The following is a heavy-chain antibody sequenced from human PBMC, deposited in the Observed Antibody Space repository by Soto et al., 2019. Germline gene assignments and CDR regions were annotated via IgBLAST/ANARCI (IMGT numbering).Heavy chain of an antibody. CDR1: GFTFSSYG. CDR2: IWYDGSNK. CDR3: ARLSRITIFGVVINYYGMDV. Sequence: GGSLRLSCAASGFTFSSYGMHWVRQAPGKGLEWVAVIWYDGSNKYYVDSVKGRFTISRDNSKNTLYLQMNSLRAEDTAVYYCARLSRITIFGVVINYYGMDVWGQGTTVTVSS. J-gene: IGHJ6*02. V-gene: IGHV3-33*01. D-gene: IGHD3-3*01.